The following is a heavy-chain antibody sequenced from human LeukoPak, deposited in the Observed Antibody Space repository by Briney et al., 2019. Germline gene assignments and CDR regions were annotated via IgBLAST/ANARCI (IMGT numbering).Heavy chain of an antibody. CDR2: ISSSGSTI. J-gene: IGHJ4*02. D-gene: IGHD3-9*01. V-gene: IGHV3-11*01. CDR3: ARAYEDDWLLYSHYFDY. CDR1: GFTFSDYY. Sequence: GGSLRLSCAASGFTFSDYYMSWVRQAPGKGLEWVSYISSSGSTIYYADSVKGRFTISRDNAKNSLYLQMNSLRAEDTAVDYCARAYEDDWLLYSHYFDYWGQGTLVTVSS.